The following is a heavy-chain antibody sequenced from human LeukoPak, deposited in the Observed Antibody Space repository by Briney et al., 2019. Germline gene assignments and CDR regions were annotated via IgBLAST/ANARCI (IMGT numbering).Heavy chain of an antibody. D-gene: IGHD6-6*01. CDR2: IYYTGSI. CDR1: GGSISSSNYH. V-gene: IGHV4-39*01. CDR3: ARVRVAARLHYFDY. J-gene: IGHJ4*02. Sequence: SETLSLTCTVSGGSISSSNYHWGWIRQPPGKGLEWIGTIYYTGSIYYNPSLKSRVTTSVDTSRNQFSLKLNSVTAADTAVYYCARVRVAARLHYFDYWGQGTLVTVSS.